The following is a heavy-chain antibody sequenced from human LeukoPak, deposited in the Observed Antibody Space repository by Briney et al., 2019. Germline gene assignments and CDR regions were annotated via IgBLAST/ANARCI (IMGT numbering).Heavy chain of an antibody. CDR2: ISYDGSNK. CDR1: GFTFSSYA. V-gene: IGHV3-30-3*01. Sequence: GGSLRLSCAASGFTFSSYAMHWVRQAPGKGLEWVAVISYDGSNKYYTDSVKGRFTISRDNSKNTLYLQMNSLRAEDTAVYYCAKDRGYCSSTSCYAWGVFDYWGQGTLVTVSS. J-gene: IGHJ4*02. D-gene: IGHD2-2*01. CDR3: AKDRGYCSSTSCYAWGVFDY.